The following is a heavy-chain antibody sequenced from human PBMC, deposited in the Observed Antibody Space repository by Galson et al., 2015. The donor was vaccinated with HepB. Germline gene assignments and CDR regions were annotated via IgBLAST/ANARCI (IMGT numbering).Heavy chain of an antibody. CDR1: GFTFSTYS. J-gene: IGHJ4*02. D-gene: IGHD1-7*01. Sequence: SLRLSCAASGFTFSTYSMNWVRQAPGKGLEWVSYISSSSSGIYYADSVKGRFTISRDNAKNSLSLQMDSLRDEDTAVYYCVRENFYFDSWGQGTLVTVSS. CDR2: ISSSSSGI. V-gene: IGHV3-48*02. CDR3: VRENFYFDS.